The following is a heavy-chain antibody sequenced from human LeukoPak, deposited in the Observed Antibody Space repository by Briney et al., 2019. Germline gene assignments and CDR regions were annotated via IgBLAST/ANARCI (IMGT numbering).Heavy chain of an antibody. J-gene: IGHJ4*02. D-gene: IGHD1-14*01. CDR3: AIFYRDY. Sequence: GGSLRLSCAASGFTFSSYAVNRVRQAPGKGLAWVSVISDSGGFTSYADSVRGRFTISRDNSKNTLYLQMNSLRVEDTAVYYCAIFYRDYWGQGTLVTVSS. CDR1: GFTFSSYA. V-gene: IGHV3-23*01. CDR2: ISDSGGFT.